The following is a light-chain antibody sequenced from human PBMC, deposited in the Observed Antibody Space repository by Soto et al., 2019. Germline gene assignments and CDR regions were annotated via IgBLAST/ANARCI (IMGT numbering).Light chain of an antibody. CDR2: WAS. CDR1: QSVLYRSNNLNY. Sequence: DIVMSQSPDSLAVSLGERATINCKSSQSVLYRSNNLNYFGXXXQKPGQPPKLLIYWASTRESGVPERFSGSASGTDFTITISGLQAEDVAVYYCQQYYSTPITFGGGNKVDIK. J-gene: IGKJ4*01. V-gene: IGKV4-1*01. CDR3: QQYYSTPIT.